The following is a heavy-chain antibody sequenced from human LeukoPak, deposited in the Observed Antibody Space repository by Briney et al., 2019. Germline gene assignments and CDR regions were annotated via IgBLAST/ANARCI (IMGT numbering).Heavy chain of an antibody. CDR1: GGSFSGYY. D-gene: IGHD3-16*01. CDR3: ASSLVRADMITGIDY. Sequence: SETLSLTCAVYGGSFSGYYWIWIRQPPGQGLEWIGEINRSGSTTYNPSLKSRVTISLDTSKNQFSLKLSSATAADTAVYYCASSLVRADMITGIDYWGQGTLVTVSS. J-gene: IGHJ4*02. CDR2: INRSGST. V-gene: IGHV4-34*01.